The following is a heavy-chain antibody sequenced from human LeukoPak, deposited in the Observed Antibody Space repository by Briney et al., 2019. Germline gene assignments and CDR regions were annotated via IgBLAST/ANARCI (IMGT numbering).Heavy chain of an antibody. CDR3: ARGGDSSGSYVDY. D-gene: IGHD3-22*01. CDR2: INWNGGST. CDR1: GITFHDYG. Sequence: PGGSLRLSCAASGITFHDYGMSWVRQAPGKGLEWVSGINWNGGSTGYADSVKGRFTVSRDNAKNSLYLQMNSLRDEDTALYYCARGGDSSGSYVDYWGQGTLVTVSS. V-gene: IGHV3-20*04. J-gene: IGHJ4*02.